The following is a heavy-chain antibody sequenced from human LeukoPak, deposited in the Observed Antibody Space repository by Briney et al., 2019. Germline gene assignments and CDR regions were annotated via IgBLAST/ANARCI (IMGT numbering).Heavy chain of an antibody. CDR1: GCTFTGYY. CDR3: ARFKATRGPRYFQH. V-gene: IGHV1-2*02. J-gene: IGHJ1*01. Sequence: RGASVKVSCKASGCTFTGYYMHWVRQAPGQGLEWMGWINPNSGGTNYAQKFQGRVTMTRDTSISTAYMELSRLRSDDTAVYYCARFKATRGPRYFQHWGQGTLVTVSS. CDR2: INPNSGGT. D-gene: IGHD1-26*01.